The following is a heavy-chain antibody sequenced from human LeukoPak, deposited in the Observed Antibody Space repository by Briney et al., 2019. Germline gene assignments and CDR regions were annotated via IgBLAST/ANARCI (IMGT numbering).Heavy chain of an antibody. CDR3: ARDLGAATIDY. V-gene: IGHV3-21*01. CDR1: GFTFSSYS. J-gene: IGHJ4*02. D-gene: IGHD5-24*01. CDR2: ISSSNSYI. Sequence: KSGGSLRLSCAASGFTFSSYSMNWVRQAPGKGLEWVSSISSSNSYIYYADSVKGRFTISRDNAKNSLYLQMNSLRAEDTAVYYCARDLGAATIDYWGQGTLVTVSS.